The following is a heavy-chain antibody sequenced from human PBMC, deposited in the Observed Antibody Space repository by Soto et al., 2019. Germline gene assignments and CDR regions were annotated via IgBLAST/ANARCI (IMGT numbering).Heavy chain of an antibody. CDR3: AKRHGHNYFDL. D-gene: IGHD2-21*01. CDR2: ISGSGGYT. J-gene: IGHJ4*02. V-gene: IGHV3-11*06. CDR1: GFTFSDSY. Sequence: GGSLRLSCVASGFTFSDSYMSWVRQAPGNGLEWVSYISGSGGYTEYTDSVRGRFTISRDNAKNSVYLEMNSLRVEDTGLYYCAKRHGHNYFDLWGQGALVTVSS.